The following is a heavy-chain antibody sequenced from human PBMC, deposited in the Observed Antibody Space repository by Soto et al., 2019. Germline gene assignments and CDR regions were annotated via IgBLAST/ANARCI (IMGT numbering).Heavy chain of an antibody. Sequence: PSETLSLTCAVSGGSVSSGSYYWSWIRQPPGKGLEWIGYIYYSGSTNYNPSLNSRVTISVDTSKNQFSLKLSSVTAADTAVYYCASDRIAARPGYYYGMDVWGQGTTVTVSS. CDR1: GGSVSSGSYY. CDR3: ASDRIAARPGYYYGMDV. D-gene: IGHD6-6*01. CDR2: IYYSGST. V-gene: IGHV4-61*01. J-gene: IGHJ6*02.